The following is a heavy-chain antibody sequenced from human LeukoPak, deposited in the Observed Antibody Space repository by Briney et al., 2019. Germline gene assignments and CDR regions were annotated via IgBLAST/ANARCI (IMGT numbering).Heavy chain of an antibody. J-gene: IGHJ6*03. CDR2: IKQDGSEK. Sequence: GGSLRLSCAASGFTFSSYWMSWVRQAPGKGLEWVANIKQDGSEKYYVDSVKGRFTISRDNAKNSLYLQMNSLRAEDTAVYYCARVFDSSSWYVQAYYYMDVWGKGTTVTVSS. V-gene: IGHV3-7*01. D-gene: IGHD6-13*01. CDR1: GFTFSSYW. CDR3: ARVFDSSSWYVQAYYYMDV.